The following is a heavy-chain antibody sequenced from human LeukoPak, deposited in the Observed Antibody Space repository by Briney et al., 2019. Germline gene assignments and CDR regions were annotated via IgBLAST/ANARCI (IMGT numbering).Heavy chain of an antibody. CDR1: GYTFTGYY. CDR3: ARDIRGSYYAFDI. D-gene: IGHD3-10*01. CDR2: INPNSGGT. V-gene: IGHV1-2*04. J-gene: IGHJ3*02. Sequence: ASVKVSCKASGYTFTGYYMHWVRQAPGQGLEWMGWINPNSGGTNYAQKFQGWVTMTRDTSISTAYMELSRLRSDDTAVYYCARDIRGSYYAFDIWGQGTMVTVSS.